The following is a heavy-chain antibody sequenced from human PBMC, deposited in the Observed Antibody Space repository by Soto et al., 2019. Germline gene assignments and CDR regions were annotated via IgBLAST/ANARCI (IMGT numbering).Heavy chain of an antibody. CDR2: ISSNGVGT. J-gene: IGHJ6*03. CDR1: GFTLSGYA. CDR3: ARRARPDFYYMDV. V-gene: IGHV3-64*01. Sequence: EVQLAESGGGLAQPGGSLRLSCAASGFTLSGYAMDWVRQAPGKGLEYVSGISSNGVGTYYANSVQGRFTISRDNSKNTVYLQKGSLRPEDMAVYYCARRARPDFYYMDVWGKGTTVTVYS. D-gene: IGHD6-6*01.